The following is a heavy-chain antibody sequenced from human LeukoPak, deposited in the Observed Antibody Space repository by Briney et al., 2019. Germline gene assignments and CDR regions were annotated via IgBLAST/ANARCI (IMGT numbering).Heavy chain of an antibody. CDR2: INPNSGGT. D-gene: IGHD3-10*01. CDR1: GYTFTCYY. Sequence: GASVKVSCKASGYTFTCYYMHWGRQAPGQGVEWKGWINPNSGGTNYAQKCQGRVTMTRETSISTAYMERRRLRSDDTAVYYCARDLAYYYGSGSYYDYWGQGTLVTVSS. CDR3: ARDLAYYYGSGSYYDY. V-gene: IGHV1-2*02. J-gene: IGHJ4*02.